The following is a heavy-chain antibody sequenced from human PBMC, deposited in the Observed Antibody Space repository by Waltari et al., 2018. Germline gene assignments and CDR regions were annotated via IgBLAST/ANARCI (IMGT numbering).Heavy chain of an antibody. D-gene: IGHD1-1*01. CDR3: ARAPLGGLEPPDY. V-gene: IGHV4-59*01. CDR1: GGSISSYY. J-gene: IGHJ4*02. CDR2: IYYSGST. Sequence: ETLSLTCTVSGGSISSYYWSWIRQPPGKGLEWIGYIYYSGSTNYNPSLKSRVTISVDTSKNQFSLKLSSVTAADTAVYYCARAPLGGLEPPDYWGQGTLVTVSS.